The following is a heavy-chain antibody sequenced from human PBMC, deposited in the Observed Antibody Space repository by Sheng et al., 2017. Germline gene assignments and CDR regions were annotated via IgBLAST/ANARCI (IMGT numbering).Heavy chain of an antibody. V-gene: IGHV4-61*09. D-gene: IGHD3-10*01. CDR2: IYTTGTT. CDR3: ARRYYGSGRIDS. Sequence: QVQLQESGPGLVKPSQTLSLTCTVSGGSISSGSYYWTWIRQPAGKGLEWIGHIYTTGTTNYNPSLKSRVTISVDTSKDQFSLKLTSVTAADTAVYYCARRYYGSGRIDSWGQGTLFTVS. J-gene: IGHJ4*02. CDR1: GGSISSGSYY.